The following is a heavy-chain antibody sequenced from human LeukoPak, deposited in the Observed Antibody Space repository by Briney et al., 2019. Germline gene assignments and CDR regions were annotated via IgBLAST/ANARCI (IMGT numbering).Heavy chain of an antibody. CDR1: GFTFSRYS. Sequence: GGSLRLSCAASGFTFSRYSMNWIRQAPGKGLEWVSIIYSGGSTFYADSVKGRFTISRDNSKNTLYLQMNSLRAEDTAVYYCARGGSYLSAFDIWGQGTMVTVSS. D-gene: IGHD1-26*01. CDR2: IYSGGST. V-gene: IGHV3-53*01. CDR3: ARGGSYLSAFDI. J-gene: IGHJ3*02.